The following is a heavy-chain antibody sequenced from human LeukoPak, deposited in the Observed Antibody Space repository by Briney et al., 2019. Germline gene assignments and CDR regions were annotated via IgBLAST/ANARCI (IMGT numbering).Heavy chain of an antibody. D-gene: IGHD5-18*01. V-gene: IGHV5-51*01. J-gene: IGHJ4*02. Sequence: GESLKISCKGSGYSFTSYWIGWVRQMPGKGLEWMGSIYPGDSDTRYSPSFQGQVTISADKSISTAYLQWSSLKASDTAIYYCSRRDWDTYTFDYWGQGVLVTVSS. CDR2: IYPGDSDT. CDR3: SRRDWDTYTFDY. CDR1: GYSFTSYW.